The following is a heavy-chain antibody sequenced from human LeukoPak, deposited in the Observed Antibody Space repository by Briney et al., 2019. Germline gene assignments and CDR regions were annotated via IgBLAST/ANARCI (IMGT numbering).Heavy chain of an antibody. CDR2: INLDGSQK. Sequence: GGSLRLSCAASGFTVFNYWMSWVRQAPGKGLEWVANINLDGSQKYYVDSLKGRFTISRDNAKNSLYLQMNSLRAEDTAVYYCARDVDYANPRHDYWGQGTLVTVSS. V-gene: IGHV3-7*01. D-gene: IGHD4/OR15-4a*01. CDR3: ARDVDYANPRHDY. CDR1: GFTVFNYW. J-gene: IGHJ4*02.